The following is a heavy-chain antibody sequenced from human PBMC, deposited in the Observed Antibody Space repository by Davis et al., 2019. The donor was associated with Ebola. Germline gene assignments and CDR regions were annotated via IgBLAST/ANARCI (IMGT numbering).Heavy chain of an antibody. J-gene: IGHJ5*02. V-gene: IGHV3-7*03. Sequence: GESLKISCAASGFSFSSHWMTWVRQAPGKGLESVAKINKDGSQKYYVVSVKGRFTISRDNDQNSLYLQINSLRAEDTAMYYCAKEDWWRFDPWGQGTLVTVSS. D-gene: IGHD2-8*02. CDR1: GFSFSSHW. CDR2: INKDGSQK. CDR3: AKEDWWRFDP.